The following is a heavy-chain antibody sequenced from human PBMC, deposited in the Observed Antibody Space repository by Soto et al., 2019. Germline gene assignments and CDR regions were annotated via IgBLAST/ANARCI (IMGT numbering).Heavy chain of an antibody. CDR2: IIPIFGTA. CDR1: VCTFSSYA. D-gene: IGHD5-12*01. CDR3: ARATIVATISFDY. J-gene: IGHJ4*02. V-gene: IGHV1-69*13. Sequence: SVKVTCKASVCTFSSYAISWVRQAPGQGLEWMGGIIPIFGTANYAQKFQGRVTITADESTSTAYMELSSLRSEDTAVYYCARATIVATISFDYWGQGTLVTVSS.